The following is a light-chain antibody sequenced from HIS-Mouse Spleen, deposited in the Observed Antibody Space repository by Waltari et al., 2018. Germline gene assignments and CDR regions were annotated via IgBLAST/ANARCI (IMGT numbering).Light chain of an antibody. CDR1: NIGSKS. V-gene: IGLV3-21*03. CDR2: AYS. J-gene: IGLJ2*01. Sequence: SYVLTQPPSVSVAPGKTARITCGGNNIGSKSVHWYQQKPGQAPVLVFYAYSDRPSGIPERFSGSNSGNTATLTISRVEAGDEADYYCQVWDSSSDHVVFGGGTKLTVL. CDR3: QVWDSSSDHVV.